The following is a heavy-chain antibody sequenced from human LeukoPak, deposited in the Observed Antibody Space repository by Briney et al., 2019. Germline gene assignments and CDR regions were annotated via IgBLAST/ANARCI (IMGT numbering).Heavy chain of an antibody. J-gene: IGHJ1*01. CDR2: FDPEDGET. CDR1: GYTLTELS. Sequence: ASVKVSCKVSGYTLTELSMHWVRQAPGKGLEWMGGFDPEDGETIYAQKFQGRVTMTEDTSTDTAYMELSSLRSEDTAVYYCAKTSFCGGDCPEYFQHWGQAPWSPSPQ. CDR3: AKTSFCGGDCPEYFQH. V-gene: IGHV1-24*01. D-gene: IGHD2-21*01.